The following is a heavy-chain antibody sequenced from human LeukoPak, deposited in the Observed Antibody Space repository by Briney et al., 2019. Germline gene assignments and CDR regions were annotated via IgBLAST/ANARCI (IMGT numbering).Heavy chain of an antibody. D-gene: IGHD3-9*01. CDR3: ARGPLYGTGYFDLPLYYFDY. Sequence: SETLSLTCTVSGGSISSSSYYWGWIHQPPGKGLEWIGSIYYSGSTYYNPSLKSRVTISVDTSKNQFSLKLSSVTAADTAVYCCARGPLYGTGYFDLPLYYFDYWGQGTLVTVSS. V-gene: IGHV4-39*07. CDR2: IYYSGST. J-gene: IGHJ4*02. CDR1: GGSISSSSYY.